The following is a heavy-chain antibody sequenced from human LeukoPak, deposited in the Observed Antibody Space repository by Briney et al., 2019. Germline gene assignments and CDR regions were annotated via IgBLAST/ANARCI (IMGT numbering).Heavy chain of an antibody. Sequence: SETLSLTCAVYGGSFSGYYWSWIRQPPGKGLEWIGEINHSGSTNYNPSLKSRVTISVDTSKNQFSLKLSSVTAADTAVYYCARRYSSSWPFQHWGQGTLVTVSS. CDR1: GGSFSGYY. J-gene: IGHJ1*01. D-gene: IGHD6-13*01. CDR3: ARRYSSSWPFQH. CDR2: INHSGST. V-gene: IGHV4-34*01.